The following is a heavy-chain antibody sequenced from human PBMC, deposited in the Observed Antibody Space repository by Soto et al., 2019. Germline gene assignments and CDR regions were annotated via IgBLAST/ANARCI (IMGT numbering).Heavy chain of an antibody. V-gene: IGHV3-15*07. D-gene: IGHD3-3*01. Sequence: GGSLRLSCAASGFTFSITWMNWVRQAPGKGLEWVGRIKSLVDGGTTDYAAPVKDRFIISRDDSKNTLYLQMNSLKTEDTAVYYCTTGKEFFAVVLDDYWGQGTVVTVSS. CDR1: GFTFSITW. CDR2: IKSLVDGGTT. J-gene: IGHJ4*02. CDR3: TTGKEFFAVVLDDY.